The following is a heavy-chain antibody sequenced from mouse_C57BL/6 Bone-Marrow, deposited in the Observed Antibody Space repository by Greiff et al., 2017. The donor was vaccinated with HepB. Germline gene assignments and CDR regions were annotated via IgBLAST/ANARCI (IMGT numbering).Heavy chain of an antibody. V-gene: IGHV1-69*01. CDR3: ARGRIITTVVAEDFDY. D-gene: IGHD1-1*01. CDR1: GYTFTSYW. J-gene: IGHJ2*01. Sequence: VQLQQPGAELVMPGASVKLSCKASGYTFTSYWMHWVKQRPGQGLEWIGEIDPSDSYTNYNQKFKGKSTLTVDKSSSTAYMQLSSLTSEDSAVYYCARGRIITTVVAEDFDYWGQGTTLTVSS. CDR2: IDPSDSYT.